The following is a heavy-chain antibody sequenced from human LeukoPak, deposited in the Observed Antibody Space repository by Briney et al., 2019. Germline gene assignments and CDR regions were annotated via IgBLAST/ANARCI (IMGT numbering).Heavy chain of an antibody. J-gene: IGHJ3*02. Sequence: GGSLRLSCAASGFSFSTYYMNWVRQAPGKGLEWVSSMSSTGSSTYCADLVKGRFTISRDSARNSLYLQMNNLRAEDTAVYYCARGRVGSSSSAFDIWGQGTMVTVSS. CDR2: MSSTGSST. V-gene: IGHV3-21*01. CDR3: ARGRVGSSSSAFDI. D-gene: IGHD6-6*01. CDR1: GFSFSTYY.